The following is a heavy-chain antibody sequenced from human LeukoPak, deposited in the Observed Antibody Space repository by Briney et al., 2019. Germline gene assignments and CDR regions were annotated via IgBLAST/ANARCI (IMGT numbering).Heavy chain of an antibody. D-gene: IGHD2/OR15-2a*01. J-gene: IGHJ4*02. CDR3: ARRALYAPFDY. Sequence: ASVKVSCKASGGTFSSYAISWVRQAPGQGLEWMGRIIPILGIANYAQKFQGRVTITADKSTSTAYMELRSLRSDDTAVYYCARRALYAPFDYWGQGTLVTVSS. CDR2: IIPILGIA. CDR1: GGTFSSYA. V-gene: IGHV1-69*04.